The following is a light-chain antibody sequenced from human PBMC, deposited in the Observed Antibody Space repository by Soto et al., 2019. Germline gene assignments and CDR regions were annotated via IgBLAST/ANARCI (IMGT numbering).Light chain of an antibody. V-gene: IGLV2-11*01. CDR1: SSDVGSYDY. CDR3: CSYTSSATYVE. CDR2: NVN. J-gene: IGLJ2*01. Sequence: QSALIQPPSVSGSPGQSVTISCTGTSSDVGSYDYVSWYQQHPGTVPKPMIYNVNTQPSGVPDRFSGSKSGNTASMTISGLQAEDEADYSCCSYTSSATYVEFGGGTKLTVL.